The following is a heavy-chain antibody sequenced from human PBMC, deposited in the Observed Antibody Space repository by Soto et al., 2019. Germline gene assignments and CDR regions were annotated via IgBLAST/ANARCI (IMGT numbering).Heavy chain of an antibody. Sequence: ASVKVSCKASGYTFTGYYMHWVRQAPGQGLEWMGWINPNSGGTNYAQKFQGRVTMTRDTSISTAYMELSRLRSDDTAVYYCARVGCSGGSCYDCYYYYGMDVWGQGTTVTVSS. D-gene: IGHD2-15*01. V-gene: IGHV1-2*02. CDR1: GYTFTGYY. J-gene: IGHJ6*02. CDR2: INPNSGGT. CDR3: ARVGCSGGSCYDCYYYYGMDV.